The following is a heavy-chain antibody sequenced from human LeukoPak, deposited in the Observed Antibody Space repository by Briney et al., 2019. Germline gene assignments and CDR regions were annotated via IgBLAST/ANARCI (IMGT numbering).Heavy chain of an antibody. CDR1: GGSISSYY. J-gene: IGHJ3*02. V-gene: IGHV4-4*07. CDR3: ARDSADFWSGYRDDAFDI. CDR2: IYTSGST. Sequence: SETLSLTCTVSGGSISSYYWSWIRQPARKGLEWIGRIYTSGSTNYNPSLKSRVTMSVDTSKNQFSLKLSSVTAADTAVYYCARDSADFWSGYRDDAFDIWGQGTMVTVSS. D-gene: IGHD3-3*01.